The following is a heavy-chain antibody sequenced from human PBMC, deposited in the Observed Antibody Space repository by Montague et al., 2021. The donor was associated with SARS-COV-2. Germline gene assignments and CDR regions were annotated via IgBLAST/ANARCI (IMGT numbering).Heavy chain of an antibody. CDR1: GCWISSVD. D-gene: IGHD2-15*01. J-gene: IGHJ4*02. CDR3: ARHYSATLPAVY. CDR2: ISDSGST. Sequence: SETLSLTCTVPGCWISSVDWRWIRQHPGKGLEWIGDISDSGSTNYNPSLTSRITMSVDTSKNQFSLKVNSVTAADTAVYYCARHYSATLPAVYWGQGTLVTVSS. V-gene: IGHV4-59*08.